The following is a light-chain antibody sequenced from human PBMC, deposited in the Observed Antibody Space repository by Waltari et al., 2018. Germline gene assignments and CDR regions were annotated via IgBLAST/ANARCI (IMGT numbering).Light chain of an antibody. J-gene: IGLJ2*01. CDR2: YDS. CDR3: QVWDSSSDHYVV. Sequence: SYVLTQPPSVSVAPGKTARITCGGNNIGRKSVHWYQQKPGQAPVLVIYYDSDRPSGIPERFSGSNSGNTATLTISRVEAGDEADYYCQVWDSSSDHYVVFGGGTKLTVL. CDR1: NIGRKS. V-gene: IGLV3-21*04.